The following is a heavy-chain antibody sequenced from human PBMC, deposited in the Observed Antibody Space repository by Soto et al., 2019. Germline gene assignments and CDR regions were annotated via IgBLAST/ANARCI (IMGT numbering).Heavy chain of an antibody. J-gene: IGHJ4*02. CDR2: ISYDGSNK. D-gene: IGHD5-12*01. V-gene: IGHV3-30*18. Sequence: GGSLRLSCAASGFTFSSYGMHWVRQAPGKGLEWVAVISYDGSNKYYADSVKGRFTISRDNSKNTLYLQMNSLRAEDTAVYYCAKDRFTIVATLDSAPFDYWGQGTLVTVSS. CDR3: AKDRFTIVATLDSAPFDY. CDR1: GFTFSSYG.